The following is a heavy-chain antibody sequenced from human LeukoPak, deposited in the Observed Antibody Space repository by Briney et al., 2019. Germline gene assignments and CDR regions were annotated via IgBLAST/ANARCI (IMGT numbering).Heavy chain of an antibody. J-gene: IGHJ4*02. CDR2: IYSGGST. CDR3: ARDNPDSSGWGYQGNFDY. CDR1: GFTVSSNY. Sequence: PGGSLRLSCAASGFTVSSNYMSWVRQAPGKGLEWVSVIYSGGSTYYADSVKGRFTISRDNSKNTLYLQMNSLRAEDTAVYYCARDNPDSSGWGYQGNFDYWGQGTLVTVSS. D-gene: IGHD6-19*01. V-gene: IGHV3-66*01.